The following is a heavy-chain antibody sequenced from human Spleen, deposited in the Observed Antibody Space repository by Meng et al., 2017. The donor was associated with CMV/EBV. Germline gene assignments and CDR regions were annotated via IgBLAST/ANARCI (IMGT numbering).Heavy chain of an antibody. J-gene: IGHJ6*02. D-gene: IGHD2-21*01. CDR1: GFTFSSYG. CDR3: AKDAGIVVVIATPGLMDV. V-gene: IGHV3-30*02. Sequence: GESLKISCAACGFTFSSYGMHWVRQAPGKGLEWVAFIRYDGSNKYYADSVKGRFTISRDNSKNTLYLQMNSLRAEDTAVYYCAKDAGIVVVIATPGLMDVWGQGTTVTVSS. CDR2: IRYDGSNK.